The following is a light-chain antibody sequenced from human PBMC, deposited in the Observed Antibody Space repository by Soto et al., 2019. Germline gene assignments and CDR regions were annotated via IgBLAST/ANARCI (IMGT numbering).Light chain of an antibody. Sequence: EIVVTQSPGTLSVSPGGRATLSCRASQSVNGKIAWYQQKPGQAPRLLIYGASTRATNIPAKFSGGGSGTEITIIISSLQSEDVAVYFCQQYKSWWTFGQGTKVE. J-gene: IGKJ1*01. CDR3: QQYKSWWT. CDR2: GAS. V-gene: IGKV3-15*01. CDR1: QSVNGK.